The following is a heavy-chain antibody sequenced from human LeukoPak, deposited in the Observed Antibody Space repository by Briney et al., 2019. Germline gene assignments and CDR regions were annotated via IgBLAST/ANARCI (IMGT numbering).Heavy chain of an antibody. V-gene: IGHV4-59*12. Sequence: PSETLSLTCTVSDDSISDYYRGWIRQPPGKGLEWIGYIYHSGSTYYNPSLKSRVTISVDRSRNQFSLKLSSVTAADTAVYYCARAGALILSGYHDYWGQGTLVTVSS. D-gene: IGHD3-9*01. CDR3: ARAGALILSGYHDY. J-gene: IGHJ4*02. CDR1: DDSISDYY. CDR2: IYHSGST.